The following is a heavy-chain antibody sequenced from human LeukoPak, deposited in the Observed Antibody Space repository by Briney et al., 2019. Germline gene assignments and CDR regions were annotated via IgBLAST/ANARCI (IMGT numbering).Heavy chain of an antibody. V-gene: IGHV4-39*01. CDR3: ASLIAAALRGAFDI. CDR2: IYYSGST. Sequence: SETLSLTCTLSGGSISSSSYYWGWIRQPPGKGLEWIGSIYYSGSTYYNPSLKSRVTISVDTSKNQFSLKLSSVTAADTAVYYCASLIAAALRGAFDIWGQGTMVTVSS. J-gene: IGHJ3*02. CDR1: GGSISSSSYY. D-gene: IGHD6-13*01.